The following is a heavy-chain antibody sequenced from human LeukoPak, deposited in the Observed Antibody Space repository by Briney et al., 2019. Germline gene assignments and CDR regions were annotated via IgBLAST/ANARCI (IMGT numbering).Heavy chain of an antibody. CDR1: GGTFSSYA. V-gene: IGHV1-69*05. J-gene: IGHJ3*02. D-gene: IGHD3-10*01. Sequence: EASVKVSCKAPGGTFSSYAISWVRQAPGQGLEWMGGIIPIFGTANYAQKFQGRVTITTDESTSTAYMELSSLRSEDTAVYYCARGSRGDDAFDIWGQGTMVTVSS. CDR2: IIPIFGTA. CDR3: ARGSRGDDAFDI.